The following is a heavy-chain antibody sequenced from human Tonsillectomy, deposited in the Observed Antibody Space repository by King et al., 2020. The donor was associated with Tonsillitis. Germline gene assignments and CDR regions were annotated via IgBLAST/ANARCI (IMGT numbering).Heavy chain of an antibody. CDR3: ARARTTFYYGMDV. CDR1: GFSLSNTRMG. V-gene: IGHV2-26*01. CDR2: IFSNDEK. Sequence: QVTLQESGPVLVKPTETLTLTCTVSGFSLSNTRMGVSWIRQPPGKALEWLAHIFSNDEKSYSTSLKSRLTISSDASKSQVVLTMTNMDPVDTATYYCARARTTFYYGMDVWGQGTTVTVSS. J-gene: IGHJ6*02. D-gene: IGHD2/OR15-2a*01.